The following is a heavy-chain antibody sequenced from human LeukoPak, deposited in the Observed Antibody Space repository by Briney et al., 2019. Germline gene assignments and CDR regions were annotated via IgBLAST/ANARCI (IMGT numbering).Heavy chain of an antibody. J-gene: IGHJ4*02. Sequence: PGGSLRLSCAASGYTFSSYSMNWVRQAPGKGLEWVSSISSSSSYIYYADSVKGRFTISRDNAKNSLYLQMNSLRAEDTAVYYCAKGTRYYDSSGHFDYWGQGTLVTVSS. D-gene: IGHD3-22*01. CDR1: GYTFSSYS. CDR3: AKGTRYYDSSGHFDY. CDR2: ISSSSSYI. V-gene: IGHV3-21*04.